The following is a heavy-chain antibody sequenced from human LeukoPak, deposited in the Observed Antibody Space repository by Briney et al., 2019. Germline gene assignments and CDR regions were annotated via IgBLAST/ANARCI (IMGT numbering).Heavy chain of an antibody. V-gene: IGHV4-31*03. Sequence: SETLSLTCTVSGGSISSGGYYWSWIRQHPGKGLECIGYIYYSGSTYYNPSLKSRVTLSVDTSKNQFSLKLSSVTAADTAVYYCARGVGEYCSGGSCYPFDYWGQGTLVTVSS. CDR2: IYYSGST. D-gene: IGHD2-15*01. CDR3: ARGVGEYCSGGSCYPFDY. J-gene: IGHJ4*02. CDR1: GGSISSGGYY.